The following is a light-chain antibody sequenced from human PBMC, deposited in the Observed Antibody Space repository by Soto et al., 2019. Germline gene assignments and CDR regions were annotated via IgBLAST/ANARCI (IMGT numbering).Light chain of an antibody. Sequence: QSVLTQPASVSVTPGQSITSSCTGTITDIGAYNYVSWYQQHPGKAPKLLIYGVSSRPSGVSNRFSGSKSGNAAYLTISGLQADDEAEYYCSSYTSSITPYDFGTGTKVTVL. J-gene: IGLJ1*01. V-gene: IGLV2-14*01. CDR1: ITDIGAYNY. CDR2: GVS. CDR3: SSYTSSITPYD.